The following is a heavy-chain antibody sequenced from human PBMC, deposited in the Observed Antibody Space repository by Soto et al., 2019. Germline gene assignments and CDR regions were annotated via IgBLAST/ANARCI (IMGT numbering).Heavy chain of an antibody. Sequence: PGGSMGLSCAASGFTVSSYWVYWVRQGPGKGLVWVSRINSDGSIRDYADSVKGRFTISRDNAKNTLFLQMNSLRVEDTAVYYCVRLLDRDFWGQGTLVTVSS. V-gene: IGHV3-74*01. J-gene: IGHJ4*02. D-gene: IGHD1-1*01. CDR2: INSDGSIR. CDR1: GFTVSSYW. CDR3: VRLLDRDF.